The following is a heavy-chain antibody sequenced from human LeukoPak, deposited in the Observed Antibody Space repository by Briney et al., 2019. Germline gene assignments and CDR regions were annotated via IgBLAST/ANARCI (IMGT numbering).Heavy chain of an antibody. CDR2: IYYSGST. V-gene: IGHV4-39*01. J-gene: IGHJ4*02. Sequence: TASETLSLTCTVSGGSISSSSYYWAWIRQPPGKGLEWIATIYYSGSTYYNPSLKSRVTISVDTSKNQFSLKLSSVTAADTAVYYCASIVGATIVFDYWGQGTLVTVSS. D-gene: IGHD1-26*01. CDR1: GGSISSSSYY. CDR3: ASIVGATIVFDY.